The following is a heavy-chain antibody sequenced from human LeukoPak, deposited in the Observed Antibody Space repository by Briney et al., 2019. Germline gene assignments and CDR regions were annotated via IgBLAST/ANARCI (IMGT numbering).Heavy chain of an antibody. V-gene: IGHV4-59*08. Sequence: SETLSLTCTVSGVSISNYYWSWIRQPPGRGLEWIVYIHPSGSTDYNPSLKSRLTISLDTSNNQFSLTLNSVTAADSAVYYCARQYYDSSGFFGYYFDSWGQGTLVTVSS. J-gene: IGHJ4*02. CDR3: ARQYYDSSGFFGYYFDS. CDR2: IHPSGST. D-gene: IGHD3-22*01. CDR1: GVSISNYY.